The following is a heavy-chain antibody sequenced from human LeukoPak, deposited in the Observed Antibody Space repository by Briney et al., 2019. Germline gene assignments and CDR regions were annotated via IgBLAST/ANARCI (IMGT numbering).Heavy chain of an antibody. J-gene: IGHJ4*02. D-gene: IGHD3-9*01. CDR1: GFTFSSYG. CDR2: IWYDGSNK. CDR3: AKDKDYDILTSDY. V-gene: IGHV3-33*06. Sequence: SGGSLRLSCAASGFTFSSYGMHWVRQAPGKGLEWVAVIWYDGSNKYYADSVKGRLTISRDNSKNTLYLQMNSLRAEDTAVYYCAKDKDYDILTSDYWGQGTLVTVSS.